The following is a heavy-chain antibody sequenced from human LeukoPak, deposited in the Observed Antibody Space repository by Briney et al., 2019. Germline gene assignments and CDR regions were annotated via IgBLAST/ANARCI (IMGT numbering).Heavy chain of an antibody. J-gene: IGHJ4*02. CDR1: GGSISSGSFY. CDR2: IYTSGST. Sequence: SQTLSLTCTVSGGSISSGSFYWSWIRQPVGKGLEWIGRIYTSGSTNYNPSLKSRVTISGDTSKNQFSLKLSSVTAADTAVYYCARSLGYVLNDWGQGTLVTVSS. D-gene: IGHD4/OR15-4a*01. CDR3: ARSLGYVLND. V-gene: IGHV4-61*02.